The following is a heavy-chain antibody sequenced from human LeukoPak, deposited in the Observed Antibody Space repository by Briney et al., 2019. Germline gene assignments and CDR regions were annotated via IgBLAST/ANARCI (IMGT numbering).Heavy chain of an antibody. CDR3: TTLVGVATISGDY. J-gene: IGHJ4*02. Sequence: GGSLRLSCAASGFTSSNAWMSWVRQAPGKGLEWVGRIKSKTDGGTTDYAAPVKGRFTISRDDSKNTLYLQMNSLKTEDTAVYYCTTLVGVATISGDYWGQGTLVTVSS. V-gene: IGHV3-15*01. CDR1: GFTSSNAW. D-gene: IGHD5-12*01. CDR2: IKSKTDGGTT.